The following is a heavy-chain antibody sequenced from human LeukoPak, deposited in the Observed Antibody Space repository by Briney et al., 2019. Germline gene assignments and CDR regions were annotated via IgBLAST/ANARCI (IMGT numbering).Heavy chain of an antibody. V-gene: IGHV3-9*01. D-gene: IGHD3-3*02. CDR1: GFTFDDYA. Sequence: GRSLRLSCAASGFTFDDYAMHWVRQAPGKGLEWVSGISWNSGSIGYADSVKGRFTISRDNAKNTLYLQMNSLRAEDTAVYYCARDGILGSHDCWGQGTLVTVSS. CDR2: ISWNSGSI. J-gene: IGHJ4*02. CDR3: ARDGILGSHDC.